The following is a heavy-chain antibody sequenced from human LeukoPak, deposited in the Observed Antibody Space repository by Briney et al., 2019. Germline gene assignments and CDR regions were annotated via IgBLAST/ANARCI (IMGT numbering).Heavy chain of an antibody. CDR2: IYYSGST. J-gene: IGHJ6*02. CDR3: ARHGRAYSSSSDSGYYYYGMDV. V-gene: IGHV4-39*01. CDR1: GGSISSSSYY. Sequence: PSETLSLTCTVSGGSISSSSYYWGWIRQPPGKGLEWIGSIYYSGSTYYNPSLKSRVTISVDTSKNQFSLKLSSVTAADTAVYYCARHGRAYSSSSDSGYYYYGMDVWGQGTTVTVSS. D-gene: IGHD6-6*01.